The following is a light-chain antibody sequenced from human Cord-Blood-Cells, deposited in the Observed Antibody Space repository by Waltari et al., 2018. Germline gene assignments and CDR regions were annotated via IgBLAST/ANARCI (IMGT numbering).Light chain of an antibody. V-gene: IGLV2-14*01. CDR2: DVS. CDR3: SSYTSSSTLV. CDR1: SSDVVGYNY. J-gene: IGLJ1*01. Sequence: QSALTQPASVSGSPGQSITISCTGTSSDVVGYNYVSWYQQHPGKAPKLMIYDVSNRPSGVYNRFSGSKSGNTASLTISGLQAEDEADYYCSSYTSSSTLVFGTGTKVTVL.